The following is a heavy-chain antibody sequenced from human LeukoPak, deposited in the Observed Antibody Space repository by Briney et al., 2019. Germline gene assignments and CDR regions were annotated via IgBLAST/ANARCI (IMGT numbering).Heavy chain of an antibody. CDR1: GGSFSGYY. CDR3: ARVTYSSGWEHNWFDP. J-gene: IGHJ5*02. D-gene: IGHD6-19*01. V-gene: IGHV4-34*01. CDR2: INHSGST. Sequence: EPSETLSLTCAVYGGSFSGYYWSWIRQPPGKGLEWIGEINHSGSTNYNPSLKSRVTISVDTSKNQFSLKLSSVTAADTAVYYCARVTYSSGWEHNWFDPWGQGTLVTVSS.